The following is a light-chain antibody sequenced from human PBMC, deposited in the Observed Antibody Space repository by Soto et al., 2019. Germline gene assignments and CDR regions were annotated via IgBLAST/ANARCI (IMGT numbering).Light chain of an antibody. CDR3: SSYTSSSTLHV. V-gene: IGLV2-14*01. CDR2: DVS. Sequence: QSVLTQPASVSGSPGQSITISCTGTSSDVGGYNYVSWYQQHPGKAPKLMIYDVSNRPSGVSNRFSGSKSCTTASLTISGLQADDEADDYCSSYTSSSTLHVFGTGTKVTVL. CDR1: SSDVGGYNY. J-gene: IGLJ1*01.